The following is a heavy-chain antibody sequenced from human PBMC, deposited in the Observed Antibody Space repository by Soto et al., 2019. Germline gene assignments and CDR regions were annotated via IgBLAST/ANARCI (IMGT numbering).Heavy chain of an antibody. Sequence: LRLSCAASGFTLSSNYMSWVRQAPGKGLEWVSVFYSGGSTYYADSVKGRFTISRDNSKDTLYLQMNSLRAEDTALYYCARVSTTAKTFEFWGQGTLVTVSS. CDR2: FYSGGST. CDR1: GFTLSSNY. CDR3: ARVSTTAKTFEF. V-gene: IGHV3-53*01. J-gene: IGHJ4*02. D-gene: IGHD4-17*01.